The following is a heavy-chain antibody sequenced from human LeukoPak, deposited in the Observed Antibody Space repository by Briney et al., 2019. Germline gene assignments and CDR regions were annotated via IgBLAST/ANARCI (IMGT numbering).Heavy chain of an antibody. V-gene: IGHV3-48*01. J-gene: IGHJ4*02. CDR3: ARDLVSVGY. Sequence: PGGSLRLSCAASGFTFSSYSMNWVRQAPAKGLEWVSYISSSTSTIYYADSVKGRFTISRDNAKNSLYLQMNSLRAEDTAVYYCARDLVSVGYWGQRTLVTVSS. CDR2: ISSSTSTI. CDR1: GFTFSSYS. D-gene: IGHD3-10*01.